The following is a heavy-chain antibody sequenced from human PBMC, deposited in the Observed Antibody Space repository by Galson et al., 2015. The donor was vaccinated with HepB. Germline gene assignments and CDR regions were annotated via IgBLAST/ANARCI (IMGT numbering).Heavy chain of an antibody. D-gene: IGHD5/OR15-5a*01. CDR3: ARDSVMCTGCAFDV. CDR1: GFTFSNFW. V-gene: IGHV3-7*05. CDR2: IKTDGSEK. Sequence: SLRLSCAASGFTFSNFWMSWVRQAPGKGLEWVANIKTDGSEKYYVDPVKGRFTISRDNAKNSLYLQMNSLRAEDTAVYYCARDSVMCTGCAFDVWGQGTLVTVSS. J-gene: IGHJ3*01.